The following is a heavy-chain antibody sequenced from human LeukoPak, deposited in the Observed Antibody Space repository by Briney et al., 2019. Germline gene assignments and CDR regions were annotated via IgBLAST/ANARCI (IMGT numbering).Heavy chain of an antibody. CDR2: ISGSGDSA. J-gene: IGHJ5*02. CDR1: GFTFSSYG. V-gene: IGHV3-23*01. CDR3: AKGGPGFNWFDP. Sequence: PGGSLRLSYAASGFTFSSYGMSWVCQAPGKGLEWVSAISGSGDSAYYADSVKGRFTISRDNSKNTLYLQVNSLRAEDTAVYYCAKGGPGFNWFDPWGQGTLVTVSS.